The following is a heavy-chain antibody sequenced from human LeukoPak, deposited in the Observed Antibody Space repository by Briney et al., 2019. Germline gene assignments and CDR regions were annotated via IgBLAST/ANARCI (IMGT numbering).Heavy chain of an antibody. J-gene: IGHJ4*02. V-gene: IGHV3-23*01. CDR2: IIGSGGST. CDR3: AKGDRRLHYYVAGSSAFDY. CDR1: GFTFSSYA. D-gene: IGHD3-10*01. Sequence: GRSLRLSCAPAGFTFSSYAMSWVRQAARKGLEWVSAIIGSGGSTYYADSVKVRFTSSRDNSKNTLYLQMNSLRVEDTAVYYCAKGDRRLHYYVAGSSAFDYWGERTLVTVSS.